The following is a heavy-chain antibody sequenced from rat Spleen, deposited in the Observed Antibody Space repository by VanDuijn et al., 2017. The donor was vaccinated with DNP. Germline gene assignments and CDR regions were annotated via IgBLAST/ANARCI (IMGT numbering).Heavy chain of an antibody. V-gene: IGHV5-7*01. CDR1: GFTFSNYD. CDR2: ISYDGSST. D-gene: IGHD5-1*01. J-gene: IGHJ2*01. Sequence: EVQLVESGGDLVQPGRSLKLFCAASGFTFSNYDMAWVRQAPKKGLEWVATISYDGSSTYYRDSVKGRFTISRDNAKSTLYLQMDSPRSEDTATYYCTTEAGDYWGQGVMVTVSS. CDR3: TTEAGDY.